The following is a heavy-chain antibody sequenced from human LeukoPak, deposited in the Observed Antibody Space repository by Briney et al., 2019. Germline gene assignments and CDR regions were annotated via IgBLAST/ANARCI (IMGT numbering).Heavy chain of an antibody. V-gene: IGHV3-23*01. CDR1: GFTFSSYA. J-gene: IGHJ3*02. Sequence: GGSLRLSCAASGFTFSSYAMSWVRQAPGKGLEWVSAISGSGGGTYYADSVKGRFTISRDNSKNTLYLQMNSLRAEDTAVYYCAKEGLLWFGELLDAFDIWGQGTMVTVSS. CDR2: ISGSGGGT. CDR3: AKEGLLWFGELLDAFDI. D-gene: IGHD3-10*01.